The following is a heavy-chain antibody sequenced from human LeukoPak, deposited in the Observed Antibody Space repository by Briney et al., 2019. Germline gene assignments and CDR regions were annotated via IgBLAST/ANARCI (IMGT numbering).Heavy chain of an antibody. CDR3: ARELKYSSSWFDY. J-gene: IGHJ4*02. V-gene: IGHV3-30*01. CDR2: ISYDGSNK. Sequence: PGGSLRLSCAASGFTFSSYAMHWVRQAPGKGLEWVAVISYDGSNKYYADSVKGRFTISRDNSKNTLYLQMNSLRAEDTSVYYCARELKYSSSWFDYWGQGTLVTVSS. CDR1: GFTFSSYA. D-gene: IGHD6-13*01.